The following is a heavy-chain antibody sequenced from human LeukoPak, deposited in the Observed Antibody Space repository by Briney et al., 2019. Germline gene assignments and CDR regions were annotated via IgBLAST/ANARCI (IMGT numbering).Heavy chain of an antibody. Sequence: SETLSLTCTVSGGSVSSYYWSWIRQPAGKGLEWIGRINPSGSTNYNPSLKSRLTMSVDTSKNQFSLKLSSVTAADTAVYYCAKYYDFWSGYYDIWGQGTMVTVSS. CDR1: GGSVSSYY. D-gene: IGHD3-3*01. J-gene: IGHJ3*02. CDR3: AKYYDFWSGYYDI. V-gene: IGHV4-4*07. CDR2: INPSGST.